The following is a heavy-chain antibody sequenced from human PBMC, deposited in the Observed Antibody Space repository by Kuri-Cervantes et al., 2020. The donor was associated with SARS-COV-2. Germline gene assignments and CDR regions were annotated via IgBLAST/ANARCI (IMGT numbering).Heavy chain of an antibody. V-gene: IGHV3-53*01. D-gene: IGHD1-26*01. CDR2: IYSGGGT. CDR1: GFIVISNS. Sequence: GGSLRLSCAASGFIVISNSMSWVRQAPGKGLEWVSVIYSGGGTHYADSVKGRFTISRDDSKNTLYLQMNSLRVEDTAVYYCAREDRYGGNLNWFDPWGQGTLVTVSS. CDR3: AREDRYGGNLNWFDP. J-gene: IGHJ5*02.